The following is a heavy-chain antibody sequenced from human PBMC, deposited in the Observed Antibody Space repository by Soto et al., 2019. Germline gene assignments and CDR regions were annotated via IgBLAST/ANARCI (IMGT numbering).Heavy chain of an antibody. D-gene: IGHD6-13*01. CDR2: INSDASII. Sequence: LGGSLRLSCAVSGITFRSYWMHWIRQAPGKGLVWVSHINSDASIINYADSVKGRFTISRDNARNTLYLQMNSLRVDDTAIYYCASDAAAGLKFWGQGTLVTVSS. V-gene: IGHV3-74*01. CDR3: ASDAAAGLKF. CDR1: GITFRSYW. J-gene: IGHJ4*02.